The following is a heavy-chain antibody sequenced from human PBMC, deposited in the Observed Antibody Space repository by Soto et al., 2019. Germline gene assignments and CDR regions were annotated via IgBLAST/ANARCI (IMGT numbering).Heavy chain of an antibody. V-gene: IGHV3-30*03. D-gene: IGHD2-15*01. CDR2: ISYEGSNK. CDR1: GFTFSSYG. CDR3: ARADGAAVADY. Sequence: PGGSLRLSCGASGFTFSSYGMHWVRQAPGKGLEWVAVISYEGSNKHYADSVKGRFTISRDNSKNTLYLQMNSLRAEDTAVYYCARADGAAVADYWGQGTLVTVSS. J-gene: IGHJ4*02.